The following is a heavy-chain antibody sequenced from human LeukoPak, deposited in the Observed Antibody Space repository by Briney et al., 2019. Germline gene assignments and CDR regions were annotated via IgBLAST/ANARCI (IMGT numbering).Heavy chain of an antibody. CDR1: GFTFSSYG. J-gene: IGHJ4*02. D-gene: IGHD2/OR15-2a*01. CDR3: AREGPRGNSQFDY. CDR2: IWYDGSNK. Sequence: GRSLRLSCAASGFTFSSYGMHWVRQAPGKGLEWVALIWYDGSNKYYADSVKGRLTISRDNSKNTLYLQMNGLRAEDTAVYYCAREGPRGNSQFDYWGQGTLVTVSS. V-gene: IGHV3-33*08.